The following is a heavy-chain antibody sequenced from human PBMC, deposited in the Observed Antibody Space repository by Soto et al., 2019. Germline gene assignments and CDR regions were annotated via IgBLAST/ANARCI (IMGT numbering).Heavy chain of an antibody. J-gene: IGHJ6*02. D-gene: IGHD1-26*01. V-gene: IGHV3-33*01. Sequence: QVQLVESGGGVVQPGRSLRLSCAASGFTFSSYGMHWVRQAPGKGLEWVAVIWYDGSNKYYADSVKGRFTISRDNSKNTLYLQMNSLRAEDTAVYYCARDPGGAYYYYYYGMDVWGQGTTVTVSS. CDR3: ARDPGGAYYYYYYGMDV. CDR1: GFTFSSYG. CDR2: IWYDGSNK.